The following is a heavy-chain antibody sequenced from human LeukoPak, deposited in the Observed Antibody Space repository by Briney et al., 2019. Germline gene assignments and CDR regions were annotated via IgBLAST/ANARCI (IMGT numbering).Heavy chain of an antibody. CDR3: ARDLDSSGYYYPGWFDP. V-gene: IGHV6-1*01. Sequence: SQTLSLTCATSGDSVSSNSAAWNWIRQSPSRGLEWLGRTYYRSKWYNDYAVSVKSRITINPDTSKNQFSLQLNSVTPEDTAVYYCARDLDSSGYYYPGWFDPWGQGTLVTVSS. J-gene: IGHJ5*02. D-gene: IGHD3-22*01. CDR2: TYYRSKWYN. CDR1: GDSVSSNSAA.